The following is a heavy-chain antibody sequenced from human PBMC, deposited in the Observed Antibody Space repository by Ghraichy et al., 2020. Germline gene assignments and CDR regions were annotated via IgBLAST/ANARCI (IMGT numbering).Heavy chain of an antibody. CDR2: INNDGSST. CDR3: ARDRPGYCSTSSCSYYFDY. Sequence: GGSLRLSCETSGFTFSSYWMHWVRQAPGKGLVWVSRINNDGSSTNYADSVKGRFTVSRDNAKNTLYLQMNSLRAEDTAVYFCARDRPGYCSTSSCSYYFDYCVQGSLVTLS. V-gene: IGHV3-74*01. D-gene: IGHD2-2*01. J-gene: IGHJ4*02. CDR1: GFTFSSYW.